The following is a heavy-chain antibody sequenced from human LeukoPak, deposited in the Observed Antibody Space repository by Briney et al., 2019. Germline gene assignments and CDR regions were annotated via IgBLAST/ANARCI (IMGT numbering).Heavy chain of an antibody. Sequence: GGSLRLSCAASGFTVSSNYMSWVRQAPGKGLEWVSATSGSGETTYYADSVEGRFTISRDNSKYTLYLQMNSRTAADTAVYYCSKTFGEFSVPAFDIWGQGTMVTVSS. D-gene: IGHD3-10*01. J-gene: IGHJ3*02. CDR3: SKTFGEFSVPAFDI. CDR2: TSGSGETT. CDR1: GFTVSSNY. V-gene: IGHV3-23*01.